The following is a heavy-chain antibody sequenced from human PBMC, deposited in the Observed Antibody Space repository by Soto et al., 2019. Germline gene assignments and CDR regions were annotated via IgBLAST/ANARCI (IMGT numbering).Heavy chain of an antibody. D-gene: IGHD2-2*01. CDR3: AKVRSTVIIGAMNY. CDR1: VFTFSSHA. V-gene: IGHV3-23*01. CDR2: ISGSSDST. J-gene: IGHJ4*02. Sequence: TGGSLLLSCAASVFTFSSHAMSWVRQAPGKGLDWVSSISGSSDSTYYADSVKGRFTISRDNSKNTLYFQMNSLRAEDTAIYYCAKVRSTVIIGAMNYWGQGTMVTVSS.